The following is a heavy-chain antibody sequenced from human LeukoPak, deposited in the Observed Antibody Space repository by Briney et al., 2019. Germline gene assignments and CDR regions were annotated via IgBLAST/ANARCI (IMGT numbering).Heavy chain of an antibody. CDR1: GFTFTSHW. CDR2: IKHDGSEK. CDR3: ARGAFDP. J-gene: IGHJ5*02. V-gene: IGHV3-7*01. Sequence: GGSLRLSCVASGFTFTSHWMSWVRQAPGKELEWVANIKHDGSEKYYVDSVKGRFTISRDNAKNSVYLQMNSLRAEDTAVYYCARGAFDPWGQGTLVSVSS.